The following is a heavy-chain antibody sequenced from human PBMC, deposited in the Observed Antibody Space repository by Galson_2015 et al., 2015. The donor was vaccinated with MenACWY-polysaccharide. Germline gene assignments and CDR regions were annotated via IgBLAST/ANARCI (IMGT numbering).Heavy chain of an antibody. CDR3: ARGHYGMDV. Sequence: SLRLSCAASGFTFSNYWMTWVRQAPGKGLEWVANIKKDGSEKYYVDSVKGRFTISRDNALYLQMNSLRAEDTAVFYCARGHYGMDVRGQGTLVTVSS. J-gene: IGHJ6*02. V-gene: IGHV3-7*01. CDR2: IKKDGSEK. CDR1: GFTFSNYW.